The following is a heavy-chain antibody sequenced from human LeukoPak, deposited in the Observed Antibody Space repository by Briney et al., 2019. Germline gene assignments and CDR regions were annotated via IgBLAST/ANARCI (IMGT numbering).Heavy chain of an antibody. CDR2: ISASNAGT. V-gene: IGHV3-23*01. CDR1: GFTFNTYA. D-gene: IGHD2-15*01. Sequence: GGPLRLSCAASGFTFNTYAMSWVRQAPGKRLEWVSAISASNAGTYYADSVKGRFTISRDNAKNTLFLQMNSLRAEDTAVYYCAKAPAASCIGSNCYHFDWWGQGTLVTVT. J-gene: IGHJ4*02. CDR3: AKAPAASCIGSNCYHFDW.